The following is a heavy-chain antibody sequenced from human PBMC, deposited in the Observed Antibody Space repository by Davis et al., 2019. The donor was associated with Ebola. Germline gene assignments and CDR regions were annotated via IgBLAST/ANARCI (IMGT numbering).Heavy chain of an antibody. D-gene: IGHD5-12*01. Sequence: PSETLSLTCAISGNSVSINIGGWNWIRQSPSRGLEWLGRTYFNSKWFNDYAVSVKSRITIDLDTSKNQLSLQLDSVTPEDTAVYYCARGWLRSGFDSWGQGTLVTVSS. V-gene: IGHV6-1*01. CDR3: ARGWLRSGFDS. J-gene: IGHJ4*02. CDR1: GNSVSINIGG. CDR2: TYFNSKWFN.